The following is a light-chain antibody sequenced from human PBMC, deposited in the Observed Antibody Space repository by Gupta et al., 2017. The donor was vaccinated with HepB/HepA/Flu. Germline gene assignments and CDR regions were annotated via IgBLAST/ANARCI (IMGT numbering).Light chain of an antibody. Sequence: SVLTQPPSVSGAPGQRVTISCTGNSSNIGAYYDVHWYQQLPGKAPKLVFNGNTNRPSGVSDRFPAARSGTSASLVITGLQTEHEAVYYCQSFDRILSGAVFGGGTKVTVL. CDR2: GNT. CDR3: QSFDRILSGAV. V-gene: IGLV1-40*01. J-gene: IGLJ3*02. CDR1: SSNIGAYYD.